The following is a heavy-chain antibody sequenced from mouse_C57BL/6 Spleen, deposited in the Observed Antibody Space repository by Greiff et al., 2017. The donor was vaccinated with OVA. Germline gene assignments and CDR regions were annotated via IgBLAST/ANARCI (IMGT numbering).Heavy chain of an antibody. CDR1: GYTFTDYE. V-gene: IGHV1-15*01. CDR2: IDPETGGT. D-gene: IGHD2-3*01. J-gene: IGHJ2*01. CDR3: TRWGLDGYYDY. Sequence: QVQLQQSGAELVRPGASVTLSCKASGYTFTDYEMHWVKQTPVHGLEWIGAIDPETGGTAYNQKFKGKAILTADKSSSTAYMELRSLTSEDSAVYYCTRWGLDGYYDYWGQGTTLTVSS.